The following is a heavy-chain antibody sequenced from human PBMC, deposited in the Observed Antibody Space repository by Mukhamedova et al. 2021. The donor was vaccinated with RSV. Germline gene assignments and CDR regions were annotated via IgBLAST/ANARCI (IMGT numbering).Heavy chain of an antibody. V-gene: IGHV1-69*01. CDR2: IFPIFGTA. CDR3: ARGAGIDYSNLLLDY. CDR1: GGTFSSYA. J-gene: IGHJ4*01. D-gene: IGHD4-11*01. Sequence: GGTFSSYAISWVRQAPGQGLEWMGGIFPIFGTATYAKKFQGRVTITADESTSTAYMELSSLRSEDPPGYSFARGAGIDYSNLLLDY.